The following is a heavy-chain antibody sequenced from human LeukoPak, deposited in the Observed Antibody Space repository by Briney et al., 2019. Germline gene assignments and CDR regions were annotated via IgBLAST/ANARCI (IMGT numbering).Heavy chain of an antibody. CDR2: INHSGST. J-gene: IGHJ4*02. CDR3: ARRPYSGSYILDY. Sequence: PSETLSLTCAVYGGSFSGYYWSWIRQPPGKGLEWIGEINHSGSTNYNPSLKSRVTISVDTSKNQFSLKLSSVTAADTAVYYCARRPYSGSYILDYWGQGTLVTVSS. D-gene: IGHD1-26*01. V-gene: IGHV4-34*01. CDR1: GGSFSGYY.